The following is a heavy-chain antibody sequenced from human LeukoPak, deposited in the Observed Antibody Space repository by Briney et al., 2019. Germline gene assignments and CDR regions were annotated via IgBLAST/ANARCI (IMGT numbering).Heavy chain of an antibody. Sequence: RTGGSLRLSCAASGFTFSSYAMSWVRQAPGKGLEWVSAISGSGGSTYYADSVKGRFTISRDNSKNTLYLQMNSLRAEDTAVYYCAKVGDRRITFGGVIVYFDYWGQGTLVTVSS. J-gene: IGHJ4*02. CDR3: AKVGDRRITFGGVIVYFDY. V-gene: IGHV3-23*01. D-gene: IGHD3-16*02. CDR2: ISGSGGST. CDR1: GFTFSSYA.